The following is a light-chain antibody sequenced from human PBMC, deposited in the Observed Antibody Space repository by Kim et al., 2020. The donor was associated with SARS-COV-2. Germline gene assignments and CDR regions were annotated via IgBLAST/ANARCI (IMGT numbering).Light chain of an antibody. J-gene: IGLJ2*01. V-gene: IGLV3-19*01. CDR1: SLRSYY. CDR3: NSRDSSGNHVV. CDR2: GKN. Sequence: LGRTVSITCQGDSLRSYYASWYQQKPGQAPVLVIYGKNNRPSGIPDRFSGSSSGNTASLTITGAQAEDEADYYCNSRDSSGNHVVFGGGTKLTVL.